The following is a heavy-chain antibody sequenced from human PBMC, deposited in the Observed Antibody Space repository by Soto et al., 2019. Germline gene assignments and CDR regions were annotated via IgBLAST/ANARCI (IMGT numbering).Heavy chain of an antibody. J-gene: IGHJ4*02. CDR2: IYYSGST. CDR1: GGSISSYY. D-gene: IGHD2-15*01. Sequence: PSETLSLTCTVSGGSISSYYWSWIRQPPGKGLEWIGYIYYSGSTNYNPSLKSRVTISVDTSKNQFSLKLSSVTAADTAVYYCAGGRGYCSGGSCYSFYYWGQGTLVTVSS. V-gene: IGHV4-59*12. CDR3: AGGRGYCSGGSCYSFYY.